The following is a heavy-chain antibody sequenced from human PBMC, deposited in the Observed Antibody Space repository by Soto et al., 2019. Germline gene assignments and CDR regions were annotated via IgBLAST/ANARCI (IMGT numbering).Heavy chain of an antibody. V-gene: IGHV1-69*01. J-gene: IGHJ4*02. Sequence: QVQLVQSGAEVKKPGSSVKVSCKASGGTFSSYAISWVRQAPGPGLEWMGGIIPIFGTANYAQKFQGRVTITADESTSTAYMELSSLRSEDTAVYYCARDLPYGGNSPGFDYWGQGTLVTVSS. CDR2: IIPIFGTA. D-gene: IGHD4-17*01. CDR1: GGTFSSYA. CDR3: ARDLPYGGNSPGFDY.